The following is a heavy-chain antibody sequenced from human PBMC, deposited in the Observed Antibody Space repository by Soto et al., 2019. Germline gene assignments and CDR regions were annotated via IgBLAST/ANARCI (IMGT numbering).Heavy chain of an antibody. CDR2: IWYDGSNK. J-gene: IGHJ4*02. V-gene: IGHV3-33*01. CDR3: AREAASSWYFDY. D-gene: IGHD6-13*01. CDR1: GFTFSSYG. Sequence: GGSLRLSCAASGFTFSSYGMHWARQAPGKGLEWVAVIWYDGSNKYYADSVKGRFTISRDNSKNTLYLQMNSLRAEDTAVYYCAREAASSWYFDYWGQGTLVTVSS.